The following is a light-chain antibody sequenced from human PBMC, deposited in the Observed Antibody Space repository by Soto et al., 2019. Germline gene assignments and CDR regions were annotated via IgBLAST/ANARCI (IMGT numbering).Light chain of an antibody. V-gene: IGKV1-39*01. CDR1: QSISSY. Sequence: DIQMTQSPSSLSASVGDRVTITCRARQSISSYLNWYQQKPGRAPKLLIYAASNLQSGVPSRFSGSGSGTDFTLTISSLQPEDFATFFCQQTYSTPSTFGRGTKLEIK. J-gene: IGKJ2*01. CDR3: QQTYSTPST. CDR2: AAS.